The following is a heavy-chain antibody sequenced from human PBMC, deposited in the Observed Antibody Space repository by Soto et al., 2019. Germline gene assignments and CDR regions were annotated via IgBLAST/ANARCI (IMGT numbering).Heavy chain of an antibody. CDR3: TRGSLSSTSCYTGGQAPECYYYGMDV. J-gene: IGHJ6*02. CDR2: IRSKAYGGTT. Sequence: PGGSLRLSCTASGFTFGDYAMSWVRQAPGKGLEWVGFIRSKAYGGTTEYAASVKGRFTISRDDSKSIAYLQMNSLKTEDTAVYYCTRGSLSSTSCYTGGQAPECYYYGMDVWGQGTTVTVSS. D-gene: IGHD2-2*02. V-gene: IGHV3-49*04. CDR1: GFTFGDYA.